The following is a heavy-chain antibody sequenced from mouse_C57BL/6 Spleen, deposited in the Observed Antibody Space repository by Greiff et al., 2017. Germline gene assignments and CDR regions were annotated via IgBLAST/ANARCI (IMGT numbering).Heavy chain of an antibody. CDR3: ASHTVVATDYAMDY. CDR2: IWSGGST. Sequence: VKLMESGPGLVQPSQSLSITCTVSGFSLTSYGVHWVRQSPGKGLEWLGVIWSGGSTDYNAAFISRLSISKDNSKCQVFFKMNSLQADDTAIYYCASHTVVATDYAMDYWGQGTSVTVSS. J-gene: IGHJ4*01. CDR1: GFSLTSYG. V-gene: IGHV2-2*01. D-gene: IGHD1-1*01.